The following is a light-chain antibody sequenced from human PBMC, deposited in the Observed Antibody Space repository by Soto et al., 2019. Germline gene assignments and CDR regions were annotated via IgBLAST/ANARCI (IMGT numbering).Light chain of an antibody. V-gene: IGKV3-20*01. CDR3: QQCNTPFT. Sequence: EIVLTQSPGTLSLSPGERATLSCRASQSVSNNYLAWYQQKPGQAPRLLIYGASNRATGIPDRFSGSGSGTDFTLTISRLEPDDFATYYCQQCNTPFTFGGGTKVDIK. CDR1: QSVSNNY. J-gene: IGKJ4*01. CDR2: GAS.